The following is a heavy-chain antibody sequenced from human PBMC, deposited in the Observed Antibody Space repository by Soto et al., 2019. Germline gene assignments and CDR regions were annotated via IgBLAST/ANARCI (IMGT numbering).Heavy chain of an antibody. CDR3: AKDITIFGAQPPTAWFAP. D-gene: IGHD3-3*01. V-gene: IGHV3-23*01. CDR1: GFTFSSYA. J-gene: IGHJ5*02. Sequence: EVQLLESGGGSVQPGGSLRLSCAASGFTFSSYAMSWVRQAPGKGLEWVSAISGSGGSTYYADSVKGRFTISRDNSKNTQYLHMNSLRADDTAVYDCAKDITIFGAQPPTAWFAPWGQGTLVTVSS. CDR2: ISGSGGST.